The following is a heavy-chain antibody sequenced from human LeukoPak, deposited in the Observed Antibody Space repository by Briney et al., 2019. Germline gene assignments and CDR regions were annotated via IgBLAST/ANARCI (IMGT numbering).Heavy chain of an antibody. CDR3: ARGGRKSRGVDIVRKKETGYYYYMDV. CDR2: IKQDGGEK. Sequence: GGSLRLSCAASGFIFSSYGMHWVRQAPGKGLEWVANIKQDGGEKYYVDSVKGRFTISRDNAKNSLYLQMNSLRAEDTAVYYCARGGRKSRGVDIVRKKETGYYYYMDVWGKGTTVTVSS. D-gene: IGHD2-15*01. CDR1: GFIFSSYG. J-gene: IGHJ6*03. V-gene: IGHV3-7*01.